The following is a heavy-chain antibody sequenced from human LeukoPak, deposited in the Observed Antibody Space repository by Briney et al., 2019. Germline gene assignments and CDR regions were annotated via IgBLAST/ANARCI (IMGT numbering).Heavy chain of an antibody. CDR2: IYYSGST. CDR3: ARDRGVTMVRGAGFDP. D-gene: IGHD3-10*01. CDR1: GGSISSSSYY. J-gene: IGHJ5*02. V-gene: IGHV4-39*07. Sequence: SETLSLTCTVSGGSISSSSYYWGWIRQPPGKGLEWIGSIYYSGSTYYNPSLNSRVTISVDTSKNQFSLKLSSVTAADTAVYYCARDRGVTMVRGAGFDPWGQGTLVTVSS.